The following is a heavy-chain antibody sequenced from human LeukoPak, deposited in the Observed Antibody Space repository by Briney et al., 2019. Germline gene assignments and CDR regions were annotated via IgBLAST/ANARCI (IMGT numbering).Heavy chain of an antibody. Sequence: PGGSLRLSCAASGFTFDNYAMSWVRQAPGKGLEWVSAISGSAFTTFYADSVKGRFTISRDNSKNTLYLQMSSLRAEDSAVYYCARALYDSSGYSPLGDYWGQGTLVTVSS. CDR1: GFTFDNYA. V-gene: IGHV3-23*01. CDR2: ISGSAFTT. CDR3: ARALYDSSGYSPLGDY. D-gene: IGHD3-22*01. J-gene: IGHJ4*02.